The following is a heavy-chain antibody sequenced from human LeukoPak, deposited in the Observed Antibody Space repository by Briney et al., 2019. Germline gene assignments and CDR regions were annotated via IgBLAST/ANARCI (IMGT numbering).Heavy chain of an antibody. D-gene: IGHD6-6*01. CDR3: TRERDNSSDY. CDR2: IYHSGSA. V-gene: IGHV4-38-2*02. J-gene: IGHJ4*02. CDR1: DYSISSGYY. Sequence: SETLSLACTVSDYSISSGYYWGWIRQTPGKGLEWIGSIYHSGSAYYNPSLKSRVTISVDTSKNQFSLNLRSVTAADTAVYYCTRERDNSSDYWGQGTLVTVSS.